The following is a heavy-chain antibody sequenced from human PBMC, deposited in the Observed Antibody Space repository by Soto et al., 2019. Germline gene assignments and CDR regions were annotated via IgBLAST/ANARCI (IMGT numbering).Heavy chain of an antibody. CDR3: AKGLLGVQLWLHYFDY. CDR2: ISGSGGST. Sequence: EVQLLESGGGLVQPGGSLRLSCAASGFTFSSYAMSWVRQAPGKGLEWVSAISGSGGSTYYADSVKGRFTISRDNSKNTLDLQMNSLRAEDTAVYYCAKGLLGVQLWLHYFDYWGQGTLVTVSS. V-gene: IGHV3-23*01. J-gene: IGHJ4*02. CDR1: GFTFSSYA. D-gene: IGHD5-18*01.